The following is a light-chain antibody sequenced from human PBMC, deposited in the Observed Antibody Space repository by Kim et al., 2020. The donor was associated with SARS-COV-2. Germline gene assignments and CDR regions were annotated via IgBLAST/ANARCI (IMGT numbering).Light chain of an antibody. CDR1: SSNIGINV. CDR3: ATWDDSLTGFV. Sequence: QSVLTQPPSASGTPGQRVTISCSGSSSNIGINVVNWYQQLPGTAPKLLIYDSNQRPSGVPDRFSGSKSGTSASLAISGLQSEDEADYFCATWDDSLTGFVLGTGTKGTVL. J-gene: IGLJ1*01. CDR2: DSN. V-gene: IGLV1-44*01.